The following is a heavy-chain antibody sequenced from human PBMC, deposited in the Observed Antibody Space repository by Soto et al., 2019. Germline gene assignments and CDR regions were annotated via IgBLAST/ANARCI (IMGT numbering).Heavy chain of an antibody. J-gene: IGHJ6*02. Sequence: VSVKVSCKASGYTFTGYYVHWVRQAPGQGLEWMGWINPNSGDTYLAQRFQGRVTMNRDTSIGTAYMELRGLTSDDTAEYYCAKGGAIVAAGTRVYLNNAMDVWGQGTTVTVSS. CDR3: AKGGAIVAAGTRVYLNNAMDV. D-gene: IGHD1-26*01. CDR1: GYTFTGYY. V-gene: IGHV1-2*02. CDR2: INPNSGDT.